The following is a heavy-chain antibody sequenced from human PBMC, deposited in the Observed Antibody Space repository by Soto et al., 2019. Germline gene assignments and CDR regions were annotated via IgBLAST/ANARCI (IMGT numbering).Heavy chain of an antibody. D-gene: IGHD2-2*02. V-gene: IGHV3-30*18. CDR1: GFTFSSYG. J-gene: IGHJ6*02. CDR3: AKDPHCISTICYILAPCYPPGMDL. CDR2: ISYDGSNK. Sequence: GGSLRLSCAASGFTFSSYGMHWVRQAPGKGLEWVAVISYDGSNKYYADSVKGRFTISRDNSKNTLYLQMNSLRAEDTAVYYCAKDPHCISTICYILAPCYPPGMDLFGQGTIVTSSS.